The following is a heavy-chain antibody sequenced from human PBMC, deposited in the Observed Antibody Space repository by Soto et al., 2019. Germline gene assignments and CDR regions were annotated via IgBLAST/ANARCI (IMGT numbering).Heavy chain of an antibody. CDR2: ISSSSSSI. Sequence: EVQLVESGGGLVQPGGSLRLSCAASGFTFSSYSMNWVRQAPGKGLEWVSYISSSSSSIYYADSVKGRFTISRDNAKNSLYLLMNSLRDEDTAMYYCARKNTYYYDSSGRMDVWGQGTTVTVSS. CDR1: GFTFSSYS. J-gene: IGHJ6*02. D-gene: IGHD3-22*01. CDR3: ARKNTYYYDSSGRMDV. V-gene: IGHV3-48*02.